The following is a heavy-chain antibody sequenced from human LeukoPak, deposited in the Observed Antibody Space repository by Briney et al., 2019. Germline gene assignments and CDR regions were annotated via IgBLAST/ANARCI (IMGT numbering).Heavy chain of an antibody. Sequence: GGSLRLSCEASGFTFSNYAMNWVRQAPGKGLEYVSAISSNGGSTYYADSVKGRFTISRDNSKDTLYLQMGSLRPEDMAVYYCARSSGWFDYWGQGTLVTVSS. CDR3: ARSSGWFDY. CDR2: ISSNGGST. CDR1: GFTFSNYA. D-gene: IGHD6-19*01. J-gene: IGHJ4*02. V-gene: IGHV3-64*02.